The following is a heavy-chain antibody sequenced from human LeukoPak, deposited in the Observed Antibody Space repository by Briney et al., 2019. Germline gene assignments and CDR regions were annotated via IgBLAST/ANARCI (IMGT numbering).Heavy chain of an antibody. D-gene: IGHD4-17*01. Sequence: SGTLSLTCAVSGGSISSRNWWSWVRQPPGKGLEWIGEIYHSGSTNYNPSLKTRVTISVDKSKNQFSLRLSSVTAADTAVYYCARASHDYGDYSHFDYWGQGTLVTVSS. CDR1: GGSISSRNW. V-gene: IGHV4-4*02. J-gene: IGHJ4*02. CDR2: IYHSGST. CDR3: ARASHDYGDYSHFDY.